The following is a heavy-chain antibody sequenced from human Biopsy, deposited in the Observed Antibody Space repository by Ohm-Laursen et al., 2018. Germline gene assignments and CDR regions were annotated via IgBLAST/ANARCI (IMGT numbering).Heavy chain of an antibody. CDR2: GYYTGST. CDR3: SRDRGYYSDMTVPGYFDL. J-gene: IGHJ2*01. Sequence: SVTLSLTCTVSGDAISSYYWSWIRQPPGKGLEWIGNGYYTGSTDYNPSLQSRVTISVDTSKNHFSLRLRSVTPADTAIYYCSRDRGYYSDMTVPGYFDLWGRGTLVTVSS. CDR1: GDAISSYY. V-gene: IGHV4-59*01. D-gene: IGHD3-22*01.